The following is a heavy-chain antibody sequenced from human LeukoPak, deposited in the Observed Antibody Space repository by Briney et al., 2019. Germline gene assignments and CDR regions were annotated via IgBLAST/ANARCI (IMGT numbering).Heavy chain of an antibody. D-gene: IGHD3-10*01. CDR1: GFTFRMSG. V-gene: IGHV3-30*04. CDR2: MSSDGIKS. CDR3: AKEHAGSGRAFVY. Sequence: GTSLRLSCATSGFTFRMSGVHWVRQAPGKGLEWVALMSSDGIKSYYADSVKGRFTVSRDTSKDIVCLQMNSLSADDTGIYYCAKEHAGSGRAFVYGGRGTLHRVSS. J-gene: IGHJ4*02.